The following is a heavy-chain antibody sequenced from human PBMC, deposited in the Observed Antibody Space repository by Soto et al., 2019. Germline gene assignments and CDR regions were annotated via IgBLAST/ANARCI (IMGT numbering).Heavy chain of an antibody. J-gene: IGHJ4*02. D-gene: IGHD2-8*01. V-gene: IGHV1-46*01. CDR3: ARPPLPGCINAVCYPFDY. CDR1: GYTFTDYY. CDR2: INPSGGST. Sequence: QVQLVQSGAEVKKPGASVKVSCKASGYTFTDYYIHWVRQAPVQGLEWMGMINPSGGSTDYAQKFRGSVTMTRDTSTGNVYMELSSLRSEDTAVYYCARPPLPGCINAVCYPFDYWGQGTLVTVSS.